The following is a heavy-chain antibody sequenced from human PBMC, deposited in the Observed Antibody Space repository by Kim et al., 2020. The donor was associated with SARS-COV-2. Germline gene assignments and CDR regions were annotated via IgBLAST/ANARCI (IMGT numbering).Heavy chain of an antibody. CDR2: IKSDGSDT. CDR3: ARGSFQQGFDP. Sequence: GGSLRLSCEASGFTFSSYWMNWVRQGPGKGLVWVSRIKSDGSDTHYADSVKGRFTISRDNAKNTLRLQLNSLGVEDTAIYYCARGSFQQGFDPWGQGTLVTVSS. J-gene: IGHJ5*02. CDR1: GFTFSSYW. D-gene: IGHD6-13*01. V-gene: IGHV3-74*01.